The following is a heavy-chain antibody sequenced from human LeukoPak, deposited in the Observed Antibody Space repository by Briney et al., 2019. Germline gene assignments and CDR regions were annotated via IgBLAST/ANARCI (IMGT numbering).Heavy chain of an antibody. D-gene: IGHD4-17*01. Sequence: GGSLRLSCLTSGFPFSSYAMSWVRQAPGRGLEWVSIISGSGGGTYYADSVKGRFTISGDNSKNTVYLQMNSLRAEDTALYYCAKGGVYGDYYFDYWGQGALVTVSS. CDR1: GFPFSSYA. CDR2: ISGSGGGT. V-gene: IGHV3-23*01. CDR3: AKGGVYGDYYFDY. J-gene: IGHJ4*02.